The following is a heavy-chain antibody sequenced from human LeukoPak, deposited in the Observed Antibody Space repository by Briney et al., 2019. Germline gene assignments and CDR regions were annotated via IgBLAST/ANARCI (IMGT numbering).Heavy chain of an antibody. CDR1: GFTFSSYS. CDR3: ARDIAMDAYFDY. Sequence: GGSLRLSCAASGFTFSSYSMNWVRQAPGKGLEWVSSISSSSSYIYYADSVKGRFTISRDNAKNSLYLQMNGLRAEDTAVYYCARDIAMDAYFDYWGQGTLVTVSS. V-gene: IGHV3-21*01. J-gene: IGHJ4*02. D-gene: IGHD5-18*01. CDR2: ISSSSSYI.